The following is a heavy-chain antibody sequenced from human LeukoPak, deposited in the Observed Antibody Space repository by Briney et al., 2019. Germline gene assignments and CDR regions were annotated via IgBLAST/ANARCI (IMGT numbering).Heavy chain of an antibody. V-gene: IGHV3-33*06. J-gene: IGHJ1*01. CDR2: IWSDGSDK. Sequence: GGSLRLSCAASGFTFSFCAMHWVRQAPGAGLEWVAVIWSDGSDKYYAKSVKGRFTISRDNSKNSLFLQMNSLRAEDTAVYYCAKDAQRGFDYSNSLQNWGQGILVTVSS. CDR1: GFTFSFCA. D-gene: IGHD4-11*01. CDR3: AKDAQRGFDYSNSLQN.